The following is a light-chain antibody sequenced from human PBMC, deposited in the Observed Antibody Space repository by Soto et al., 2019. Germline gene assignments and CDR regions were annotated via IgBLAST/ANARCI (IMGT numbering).Light chain of an antibody. CDR2: DAS. CDR3: LRYNAFSQT. Sequence: DIQMTQSPSTLSASIGDRVTITCRASQSMNDWLAWYQQKTGKAPKVLIYDASSLQSGVPSRFSGSGSGTEFTRTIDSLQPDDVATYYCLRYNAFSQTFGQGTKVEI. CDR1: QSMNDW. J-gene: IGKJ1*01. V-gene: IGKV1-5*01.